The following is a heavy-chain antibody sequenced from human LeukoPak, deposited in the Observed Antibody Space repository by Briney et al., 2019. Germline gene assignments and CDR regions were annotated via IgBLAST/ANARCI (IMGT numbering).Heavy chain of an antibody. CDR1: GGSFSGYY. CDR2: INHSGST. J-gene: IGHJ5*02. V-gene: IGHV4-34*01. Sequence: SETLSLTCAVYGGSFSGYYWSWIRQPPGKGLEWIGEINHSGSTNYNPSLKSRVTISVDTSKNQFSLKLSSVTAADTAVYYCARGRSVPSWFDPWGQGTLVTVSS. CDR3: ARGRSVPSWFDP.